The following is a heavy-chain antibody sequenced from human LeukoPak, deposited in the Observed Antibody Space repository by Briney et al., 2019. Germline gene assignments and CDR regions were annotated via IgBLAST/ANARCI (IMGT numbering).Heavy chain of an antibody. CDR1: GGSISSYY. V-gene: IGHV4-59*01. Sequence: PSETLSLTCIVSGGSISSYYWSWIRQPPGKGLEWVGYIYYGGSTNYNPSLKSRVTTSIDTSKKQFSLRLRAMTAADTAVYYCARVKTLAGRFDYWGQGTLVTVSS. J-gene: IGHJ4*02. D-gene: IGHD6-25*01. CDR3: ARVKTLAGRFDY. CDR2: IYYGGST.